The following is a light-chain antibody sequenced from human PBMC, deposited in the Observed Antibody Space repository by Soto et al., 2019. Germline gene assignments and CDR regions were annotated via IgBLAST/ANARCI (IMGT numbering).Light chain of an antibody. Sequence: DIQMTQSPSSLSASVRDRVTITCRASQGISNYLAWYQQKPGKVPQLLIYAASTLQSGVPPRFSGSGSGTDVTLTISSLQPEDVATYYCQKYDSAPWTFGQGTKVEIK. V-gene: IGKV1-27*01. CDR2: AAS. CDR1: QGISNY. CDR3: QKYDSAPWT. J-gene: IGKJ1*01.